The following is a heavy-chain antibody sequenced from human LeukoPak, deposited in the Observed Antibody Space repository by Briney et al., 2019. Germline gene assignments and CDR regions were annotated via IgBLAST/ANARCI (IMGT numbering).Heavy chain of an antibody. CDR1: GFTFSSYA. D-gene: IGHD6-13*01. CDR2: ISYDGSNK. CDR3: ARTQYSSSPDL. Sequence: PGGSLRLSCAASGFTFSSYAMHWVRQAPGKGLEWVAVISYDGSNKYYADSVKGRFTISRDNSKNTLYLQMNSLRAEDTAVYYCARTQYSSSPDLWGRGTLVTVSS. J-gene: IGHJ2*01. V-gene: IGHV3-30-3*01.